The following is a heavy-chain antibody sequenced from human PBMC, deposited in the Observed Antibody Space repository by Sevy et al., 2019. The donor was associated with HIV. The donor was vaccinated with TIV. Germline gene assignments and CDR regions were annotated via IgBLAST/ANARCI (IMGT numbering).Heavy chain of an antibody. V-gene: IGHV3-30-3*01. CDR2: ISYDGSNK. CDR1: GFTFSSYA. J-gene: IGHJ3*02. D-gene: IGHD1-26*01. Sequence: GGSLRLSCAASGFTFSSYAMHWVRQAPGKGLEWVAVISYDGSNKYYADSVKGRFTISRDNSKNTLYLQMNSLRAEDTAVYYCAREGVRKWGLLLGAFDIWGQGTMVTVSS. CDR3: AREGVRKWGLLLGAFDI.